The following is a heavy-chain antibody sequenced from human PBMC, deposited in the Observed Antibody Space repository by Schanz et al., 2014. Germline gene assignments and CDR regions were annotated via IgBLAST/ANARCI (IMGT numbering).Heavy chain of an antibody. J-gene: IGHJ4*02. Sequence: QLVGSGGGLIQPGGSLRLSCAASGFAFSVYGMHWVRQAPGKGPEWVSYISSSGTTIYYADSVKGRFTISRDNAKNTLYLQMNSLKTEDTAMYYCARRASCSRIGCPFDSWGQGTLVTVSS. D-gene: IGHD2-2*01. CDR2: ISSSGTTI. V-gene: IGHV3-48*04. CDR1: GFAFSVYG. CDR3: ARRASCSRIGCPFDS.